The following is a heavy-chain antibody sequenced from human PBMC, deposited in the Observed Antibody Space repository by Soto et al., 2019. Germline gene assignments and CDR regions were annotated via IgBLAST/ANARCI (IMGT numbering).Heavy chain of an antibody. CDR1: GGTFSSYA. Sequence: QVQLVQSGAEVKKPGSSVKVSCKASGGTFSSYAISWVRQAPGQGLEWMGGIIPIFGTANYAQKFQGRVTITADESTSTAYMELSSLRSEDTAVYYCARSSRGYFDWSFYYYYGMDVWGQGTTVTVSS. CDR2: IIPIFGTA. V-gene: IGHV1-69*01. CDR3: ARSSRGYFDWSFYYYYGMDV. J-gene: IGHJ6*02. D-gene: IGHD3-9*01.